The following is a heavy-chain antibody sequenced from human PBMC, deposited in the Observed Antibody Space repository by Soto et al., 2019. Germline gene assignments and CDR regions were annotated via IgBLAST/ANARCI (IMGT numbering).Heavy chain of an antibody. CDR1: GFPFSILA. CDR2: ISGSGGST. V-gene: IGHV3-23*01. Sequence: GGSLRLSCAASGFPFSILAMSWVRQSPGKGLEWVSTISGSGGSTYYADAVKGRFTISRDNSMDTLFLQMKSLRVEDTAIYYCAKEVSLGSTVDLGYWGQGTLVTVSS. J-gene: IGHJ4*02. D-gene: IGHD7-27*01. CDR3: AKEVSLGSTVDLGY.